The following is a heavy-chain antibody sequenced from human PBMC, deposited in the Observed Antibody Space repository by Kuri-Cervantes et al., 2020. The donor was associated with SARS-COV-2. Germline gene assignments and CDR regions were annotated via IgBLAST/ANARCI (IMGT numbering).Heavy chain of an antibody. CDR2: IYYSGST. CDR1: GGSISSSSYY. D-gene: IGHD3-3*01. Sequence: GSLRLSCTVSGGSISSSSYYWGWIRQPPGKGLEWIGSIYYSGSTYYNPSLKSRVTISVDTSKNQSSLKLSSVTAADTAVYYCATSGYYDFWSGYYFDYWGQGTLVTVSS. J-gene: IGHJ4*02. V-gene: IGHV4-39*01. CDR3: ATSGYYDFWSGYYFDY.